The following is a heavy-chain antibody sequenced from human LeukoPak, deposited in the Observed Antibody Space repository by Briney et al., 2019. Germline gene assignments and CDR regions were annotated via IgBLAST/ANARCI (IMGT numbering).Heavy chain of an antibody. CDR1: GGSISRYY. Sequence: PSENLSLTCTVSGGSISRYYWSWIRQPPGKGLEWIGYIYHSGSTNYNPSLKSRVTISVDTSKNQFSLKLSSVTAADTAVYYCARGAPDTTSPWVSEFDPWGQGTLVTVSS. V-gene: IGHV4-59*01. CDR3: ARGAPDTTSPWVSEFDP. CDR2: IYHSGST. J-gene: IGHJ5*02. D-gene: IGHD1-1*01.